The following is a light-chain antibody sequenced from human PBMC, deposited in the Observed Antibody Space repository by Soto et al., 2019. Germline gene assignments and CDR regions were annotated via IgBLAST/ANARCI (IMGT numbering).Light chain of an antibody. V-gene: IGKV3-20*01. CDR1: QSVSSSY. J-gene: IGKJ4*01. CDR2: GAS. Sequence: EIVLTQSPGTLSLSPGERATLSCRASQSVSSSYLAWYQQKPGQAPRLLIYGASSRATGIPDRFSGSGSGTVFTLTISRLEPEDFGVYYCQQYGNSPFNFGGGTKVDIK. CDR3: QQYGNSPFN.